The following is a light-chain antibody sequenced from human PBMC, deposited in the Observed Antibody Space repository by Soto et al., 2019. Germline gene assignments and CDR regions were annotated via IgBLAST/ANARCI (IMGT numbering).Light chain of an antibody. CDR1: EDISGW. CDR3: QQYKTSPYT. CDR2: KAS. V-gene: IGKV1-5*03. J-gene: IGKJ2*01. Sequence: DIQMTQSPSTLSASVGDRVAITCRASEDISGWLAWYQQKPGKAPKLLIYKASSLQSGVPSRFSGSEYGTEFILTVTSLQPDDFATYYCQQYKTSPYTFGRGTKVDIK.